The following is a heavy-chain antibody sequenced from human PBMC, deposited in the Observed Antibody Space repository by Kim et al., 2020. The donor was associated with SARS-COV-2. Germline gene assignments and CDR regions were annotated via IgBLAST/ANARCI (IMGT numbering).Heavy chain of an antibody. J-gene: IGHJ4*02. CDR2: IYYSGST. V-gene: IGHV4-31*03. D-gene: IGHD3-16*02. CDR1: GGSISSGGYY. Sequence: LSLTCTVSGGSISSGGYYWSWIRQHPGKGLEWIGYIYYSGSTYYNPSLKSRVTISVDTSKNQFSLKLSSVTAADTAVYYCARYMITFGGVIAYFDYWGQGTLVTVSS. CDR3: ARYMITFGGVIAYFDY.